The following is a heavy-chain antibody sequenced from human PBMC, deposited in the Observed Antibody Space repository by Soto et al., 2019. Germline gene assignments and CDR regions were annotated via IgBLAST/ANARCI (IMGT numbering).Heavy chain of an antibody. CDR1: GGSISSSSYY. CDR3: ARHPITRTRGSVDP. V-gene: IGHV4-39*01. J-gene: IGHJ5*02. D-gene: IGHD1-20*01. Sequence: SETLSLTCTVSGGSISSSSYYWGWIRQPPGKGLEWIGSIYYSGSTYYNPSLKSRVTISVDTSKNQFSLKLSSVTAADAAVYYCARHPITRTRGSVDPWGQGTLVTVSS. CDR2: IYYSGST.